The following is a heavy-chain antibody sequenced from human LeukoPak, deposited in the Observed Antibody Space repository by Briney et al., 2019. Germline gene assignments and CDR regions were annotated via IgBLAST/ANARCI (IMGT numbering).Heavy chain of an antibody. CDR2: INPNSGGT. CDR3: ARDTGGGSTFMDV. V-gene: IGHV1-2*02. J-gene: IGHJ6*02. CDR1: GYTFTGYY. D-gene: IGHD5/OR15-5a*01. Sequence: ASVKVSFKASGYTFTGYYMHWVRQAPGQGLEWMGWINPNSGGTNYAQKFQGRVTMTRDTSLSTAYMELSRLRSDDTAVYYCARDTGGGSTFMDVWGQGTTVTVSS.